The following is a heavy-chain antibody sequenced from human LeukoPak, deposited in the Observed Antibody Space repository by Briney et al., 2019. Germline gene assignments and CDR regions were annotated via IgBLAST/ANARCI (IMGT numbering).Heavy chain of an antibody. Sequence: GGSLRLSCAASGFTFSSYSMNWVRQAPGKGLEWVAVISYDGSNKYYADSVKGRFTISRDNSKNTLYLQMNSLRAEDTAVYYCARDPGIAVAGTPGGYYYCGMDVWGQGTTVTVSS. CDR1: GFTFSSYS. CDR2: ISYDGSNK. CDR3: ARDPGIAVAGTPGGYYYCGMDV. V-gene: IGHV3-30*03. J-gene: IGHJ6*02. D-gene: IGHD6-19*01.